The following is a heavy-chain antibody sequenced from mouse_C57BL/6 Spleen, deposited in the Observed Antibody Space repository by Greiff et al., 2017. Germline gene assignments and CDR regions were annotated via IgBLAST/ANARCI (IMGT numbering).Heavy chain of an antibody. D-gene: IGHD6-5*01. J-gene: IGHJ2*01. CDR2: IDPSDSYT. Sequence: QVQLQQSGAELVRPGTSVKLSCKASGYTFTSYWMHWVKQRPGQGLEWIGVIDPSDSYTNYNQKFKGKATLTVDTSSSTAYMQLSSLTSEDSAVYYCARSGPLSLFDDWGQGTTLTVSS. CDR3: ARSGPLSLFDD. V-gene: IGHV1-59*01. CDR1: GYTFTSYW.